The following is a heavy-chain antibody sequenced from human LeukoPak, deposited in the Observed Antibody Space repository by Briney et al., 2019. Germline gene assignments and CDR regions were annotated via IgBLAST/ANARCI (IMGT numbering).Heavy chain of an antibody. V-gene: IGHV3-48*02. Sequence: GGSLRLSCAASGFTFSSYSMNWVRQAPGKGLEWVPYSSSSGSSMHYADSVKGRFTISRDNAKNSLYLQMNSLRDDDTAVYYCARSQQFDYWGQGTLVTVSS. J-gene: IGHJ4*02. CDR2: SSSSGSSM. CDR3: ARSQQFDY. CDR1: GFTFSSYS. D-gene: IGHD6-13*01.